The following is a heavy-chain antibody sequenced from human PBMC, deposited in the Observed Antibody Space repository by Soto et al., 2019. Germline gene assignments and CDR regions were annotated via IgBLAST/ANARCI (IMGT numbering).Heavy chain of an antibody. Sequence: EVQLVESGGGLVKPGGSLRLSCAASGFTFSSYSMNWVRQAPGKGLEWVSSISSSSSYIYYADSVKGRFTISRDNAKNSLYLQMNSLRAEDTAVYYCARDPSVSAHCGGDCSDAFDIWGQGTMVTVSS. CDR2: ISSSSSYI. V-gene: IGHV3-21*01. CDR3: ARDPSVSAHCGGDCSDAFDI. J-gene: IGHJ3*02. CDR1: GFTFSSYS. D-gene: IGHD2-21*01.